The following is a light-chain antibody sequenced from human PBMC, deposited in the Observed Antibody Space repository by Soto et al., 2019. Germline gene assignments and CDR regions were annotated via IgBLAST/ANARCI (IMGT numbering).Light chain of an antibody. CDR3: ASHTTSRTWV. CDR1: ISDVGAYNH. J-gene: IGLJ3*02. CDR2: EVN. Sequence: QSALTQAASASGSPGQSITISCTGTISDVGAYNHVSWYQQQPGKPPKVIIYEVNIRPSGVSSRFSGSKSGNTASLTISGVQAEDEGDYYCASHTTSRTWVFGGGTKVTVL. V-gene: IGLV2-14*01.